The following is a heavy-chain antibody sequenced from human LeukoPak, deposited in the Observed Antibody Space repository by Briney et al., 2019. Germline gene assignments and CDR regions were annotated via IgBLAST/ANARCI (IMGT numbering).Heavy chain of an antibody. CDR1: GDPISNYY. CDR3: ARTEKAVTGTLDY. Sequence: PSETLSLTCTVSGDPISNYYWSWIRQSPGKELEWIGYMYNRGGTIYNPSLKSRVTISTDTSKNQFSLRLTSVTAADTAIYYCARTEKAVTGTLDYWGQGTLITVSS. J-gene: IGHJ4*02. V-gene: IGHV4-59*01. CDR2: MYNRGGT. D-gene: IGHD6-19*01.